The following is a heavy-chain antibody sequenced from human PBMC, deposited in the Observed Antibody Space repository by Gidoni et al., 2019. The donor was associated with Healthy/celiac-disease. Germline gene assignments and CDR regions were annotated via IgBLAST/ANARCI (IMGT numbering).Heavy chain of an antibody. J-gene: IGHJ6*02. Sequence: EVQLLESGGGLVQPGGSVRPSCAAPGSTVSSYAVSWVRQAPGKGLEWVSAISGSGGSTYYADSVKGRFTISRDNSKNTLYLQMNSLRAEDTAVYYCAKDYYYYYGMDVWGQGTTVTVSS. V-gene: IGHV3-23*01. CDR1: GSTVSSYA. CDR3: AKDYYYYYGMDV. CDR2: ISGSGGST.